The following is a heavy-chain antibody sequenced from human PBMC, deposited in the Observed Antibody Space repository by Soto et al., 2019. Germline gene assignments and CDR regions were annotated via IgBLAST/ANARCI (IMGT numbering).Heavy chain of an antibody. Sequence: QVQLVQSGAELKKPGASVKVACKTSGYTFTSFDISWVRQASGHGLEWMGWMNPNNGDTVFAQKFQGRLSMTRNTSISTAYMELSSLRSDDTAVYYCAGVEGQLDYWGQGTLVTVSS. D-gene: IGHD6-6*01. CDR3: AGVEGQLDY. V-gene: IGHV1-8*01. CDR1: GYTFTSFD. CDR2: MNPNNGDT. J-gene: IGHJ4*01.